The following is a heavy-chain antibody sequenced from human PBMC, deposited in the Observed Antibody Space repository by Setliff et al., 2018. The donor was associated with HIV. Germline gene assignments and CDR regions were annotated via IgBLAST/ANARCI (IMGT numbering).Heavy chain of an antibody. CDR3: VRGVQSPPHYSYYYMDV. CDR2: IIPILGVA. Sequence: SVKVSCKASGYTFTSYGINWVRQAPGQGLDWMGRIIPILGVANYAQRFQGKVTITADKSTSTAYMELTSLRLDDTAMYYCVRGVQSPPHYSYYYMDVWGEGTMVTVSS. D-gene: IGHD3-3*01. V-gene: IGHV1-69*04. J-gene: IGHJ6*03. CDR1: GYTFTSYG.